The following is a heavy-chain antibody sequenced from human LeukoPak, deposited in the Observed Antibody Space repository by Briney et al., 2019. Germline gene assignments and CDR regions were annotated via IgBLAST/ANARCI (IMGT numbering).Heavy chain of an antibody. D-gene: IGHD3-16*01. CDR3: ARRIGITSDAFDI. Sequence: SETLSLTCSVSGGSISNYYWSWIRQPPGKGLECIGYIYYSGSTNYNPSLKSRVTISVDTSKNQFPLKLSSVTAADTAVYYCARRIGITSDAFDIWGQGTMVSVSS. CDR2: IYYSGST. J-gene: IGHJ3*02. V-gene: IGHV4-59*08. CDR1: GGSISNYY.